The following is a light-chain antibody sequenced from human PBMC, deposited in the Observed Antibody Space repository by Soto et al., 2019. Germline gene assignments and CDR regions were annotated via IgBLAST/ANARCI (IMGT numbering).Light chain of an antibody. Sequence: EVVLTQFPGTLSLSPGDRATLSCRASLSLSSYLTWYQHKPGQAPRLLFYDASNRATGIPARFSGSGSGTEFTLTISSLQSEDFAIYYCQQYNDWPRTFGQGTKVDIK. CDR2: DAS. CDR1: LSLSSY. J-gene: IGKJ1*01. CDR3: QQYNDWPRT. V-gene: IGKV3-11*01.